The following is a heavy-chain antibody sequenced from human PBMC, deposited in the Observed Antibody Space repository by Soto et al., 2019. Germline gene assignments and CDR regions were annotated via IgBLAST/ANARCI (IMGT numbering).Heavy chain of an antibody. J-gene: IGHJ6*02. CDR2: IYWDDEE. CDR1: GFSLSNSGVG. V-gene: IGHV2-5*02. D-gene: IGHD3-10*01. Sequence: QITVKESGPTLVKPTQTLTLTCTFSGFSLSNSGVGVAWIRQPPGKALEWLALIYWDDEERYRPSLRSRLTISKDTSKNPVVLTMTNVDPVDTATYFCTHKGGRGAGMDVWGQGTTVTV. CDR3: THKGGRGAGMDV.